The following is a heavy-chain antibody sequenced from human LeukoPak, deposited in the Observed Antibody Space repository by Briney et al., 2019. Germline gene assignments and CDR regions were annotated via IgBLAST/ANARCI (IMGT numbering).Heavy chain of an antibody. V-gene: IGHV4-59*01. CDR1: GGSISGYY. Sequence: KPSETLSLTCTVSGGSISGYYWSWIRQPPGKGLEWIGNIFHSGGTNYNPSLKSRVTISVDTSKNHFSLKVNSVTAADTAVYYCARIATSGKYIFTYYYMDVWGKGTTVTVSS. CDR2: IFHSGGT. J-gene: IGHJ6*03. CDR3: ARIATSGKYIFTYYYMDV. D-gene: IGHD3-10*01.